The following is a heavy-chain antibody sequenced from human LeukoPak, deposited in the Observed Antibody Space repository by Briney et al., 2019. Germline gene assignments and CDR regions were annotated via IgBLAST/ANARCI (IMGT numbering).Heavy chain of an antibody. J-gene: IGHJ4*02. CDR1: GFTFSSYA. CDR3: AKAQGAYGDYVGVY. V-gene: IGHV3-23*01. D-gene: IGHD4-17*01. CDR2: ISSSGGTT. Sequence: GGSLRLSCAASGFTFSSYAMSWVRQAPGKALEWVSAISSSGGTTYYADSVKGRFTISRDNYKNTLYLQMNSHRAGDTAVYYCAKAQGAYGDYVGVYWGQGTLVTVSS.